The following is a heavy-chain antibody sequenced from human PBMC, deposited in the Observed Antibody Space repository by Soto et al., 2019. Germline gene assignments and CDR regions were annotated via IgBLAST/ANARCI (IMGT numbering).Heavy chain of an antibody. CDR1: GYSFANYC. CDR2: FYSGDSDT. J-gene: IGHJ4*02. D-gene: IGHD6-19*01. Sequence: HGESLKISCKGSGYSFANYCIAWVRQMPGKGLEWMGTFYSGDSDTRYSPSFQGQVVISGDKSINTAYLQWTSLKASDTAMYYCARGSSGFYDYWGQGTLVPVSS. CDR3: ARGSSGFYDY. V-gene: IGHV5-51*01.